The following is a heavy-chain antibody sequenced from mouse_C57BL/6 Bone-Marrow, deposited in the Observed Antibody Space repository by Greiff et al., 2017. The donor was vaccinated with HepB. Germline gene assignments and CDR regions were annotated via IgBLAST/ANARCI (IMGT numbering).Heavy chain of an antibody. CDR2: ISNLAYSI. CDR3: ARRLTGDWYFDV. Sequence: EVQLVESGGGLVQPGGSPKLSCAASGFTFSDYGMAWVRQAPRKGPEWVAFISNLAYSIYYADTVTGRFTISRENAKNTLYLEMSSLRSEDTAMYYCARRLTGDWYFDVWGTGTTVTVSS. CDR1: GFTFSDYG. J-gene: IGHJ1*03. V-gene: IGHV5-15*01. D-gene: IGHD4-1*01.